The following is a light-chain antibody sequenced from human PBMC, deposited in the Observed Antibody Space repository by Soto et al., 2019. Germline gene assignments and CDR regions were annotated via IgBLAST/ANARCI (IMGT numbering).Light chain of an antibody. V-gene: IGKV3D-15*01. CDR2: GTS. CDR1: QRISGS. Sequence: EIVLTQSPVTLSVSPGESTTLSCRASQRISGSLAWYQQKPGQAPRLLIYGTSTRATGIPARFSGSGSGTELTRLFCSLQSEDFAVYYCQQYKTWPTFGGGTKVEIK. CDR3: QQYKTWPT. J-gene: IGKJ4*01.